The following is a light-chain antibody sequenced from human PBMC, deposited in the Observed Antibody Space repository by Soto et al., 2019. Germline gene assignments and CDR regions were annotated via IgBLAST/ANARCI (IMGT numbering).Light chain of an antibody. CDR3: QQYNNWTIT. CDR1: QDIRSS. J-gene: IGKJ5*01. Sequence: EKVMTQSPATLSVSPGERVTLSFRASQDIRSSLALYWETTGQAPRLSICGASIRGTGVPAPFSGSGAGTEFTLTISSLQSEDFAVYYCQQYNNWTITFGQGTGLEIK. CDR2: GAS. V-gene: IGKV3-15*01.